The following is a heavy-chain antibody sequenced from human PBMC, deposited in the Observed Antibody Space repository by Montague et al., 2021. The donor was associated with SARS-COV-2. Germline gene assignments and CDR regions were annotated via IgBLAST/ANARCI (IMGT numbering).Heavy chain of an antibody. V-gene: IGHV6-1*01. CDR3: ARGWQKRFDP. CDR2: SHYRSEKYN. J-gene: IGHJ5*02. Sequence: CAISGDSVGGEEASRRSEGQTSEIEFRQLLGSHYRSEKYNEYAISVRSRITVNPDTSKNQFSLLLNSVTPGDTAVYYCARGWQKRFDPWGQGTLVTVSS. D-gene: IGHD5-24*01. CDR1: GDSVGGEEAS.